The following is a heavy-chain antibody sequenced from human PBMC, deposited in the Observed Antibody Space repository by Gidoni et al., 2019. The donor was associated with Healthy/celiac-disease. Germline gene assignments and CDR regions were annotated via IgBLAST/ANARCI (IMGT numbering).Heavy chain of an antibody. CDR1: GFTFSSYW. V-gene: IGHV3-7*03. CDR2: IKQDGSEK. J-gene: IGHJ2*01. CDR3: ARVNSSGPYGWYFDL. Sequence: EVQLVESGGGLVQPGGSLRLSCAASGFTFSSYWMSWVRQAPGKGLEWVANIKQDGSEKYYVDSVKGRFTISRDNAKNSLYLQMNSLRAEDTAVYYCARVNSSGPYGWYFDLWGRGTLVTVSS. D-gene: IGHD3-22*01.